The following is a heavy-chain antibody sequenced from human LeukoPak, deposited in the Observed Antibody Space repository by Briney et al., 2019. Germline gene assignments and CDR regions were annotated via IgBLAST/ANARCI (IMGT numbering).Heavy chain of an antibody. J-gene: IGHJ1*01. D-gene: IGHD3-10*01. CDR2: FYHSGST. V-gene: IGHV4-39*02. CDR1: GGSVSATNYY. CDR3: AAMNYYASSDLGDYFQF. Sequence: SETLSLTCTVSGGSVSATNYYWGWIRQPPGKGLEWVVSFYHSGSTLYNPSPKSRSTISVDTYKNHFSLSLTSMTAADTAVYYCAAMNYYASSDLGDYFQFWGQSTLVTVTS.